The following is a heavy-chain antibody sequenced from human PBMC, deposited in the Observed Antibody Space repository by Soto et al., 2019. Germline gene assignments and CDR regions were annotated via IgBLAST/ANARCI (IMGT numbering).Heavy chain of an antibody. V-gene: IGHV3-23*01. CDR3: ARRGSGSYYDY. CDR2: ISGSGGST. Sequence: EVQLLESGGGLVQPGGSLRLSCAAPGFTFSSYAMRWVRQAPGKGLEWVSAISGSGGSTYYADSVKGRFTISRDNSKNTLYLQMNSLRAKDTAVYYCARRGSGSYYDYWGQGTLVTVSS. J-gene: IGHJ4*02. CDR1: GFTFSSYA. D-gene: IGHD1-26*01.